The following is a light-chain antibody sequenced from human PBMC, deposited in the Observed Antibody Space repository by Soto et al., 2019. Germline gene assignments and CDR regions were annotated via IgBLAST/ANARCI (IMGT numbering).Light chain of an antibody. CDR3: QQYNNYSWT. CDR1: QSISSW. J-gene: IGKJ1*01. V-gene: IGKV1-5*03. CDR2: KAS. Sequence: DIQMTQSPSTLSASVGDRVTITCRASQSISSWLAWYQQEPGKAPKLLIYKASSLQSGVPSRFSGSGSGTEFTLTISSLQPDDFATYYCQQYNNYSWTFGQGTKVEIK.